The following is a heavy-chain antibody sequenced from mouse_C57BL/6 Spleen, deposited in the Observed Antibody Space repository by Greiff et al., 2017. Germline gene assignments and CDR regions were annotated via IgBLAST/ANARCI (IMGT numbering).Heavy chain of an antibody. CDR2: INPNNGGT. CDR1: GYTFTDYY. V-gene: IGHV1-26*01. Sequence: VQLQQSGPELVKPGASVKISCKASGYTFTDYYMNWVKQSHGKSLEWIGDINPNNGGTSYNQKFKGKATLTVDKSSSTAYMELRSLTSEDSAVYYCARKSGYGSSYWFAYWGQGTLVTVSA. J-gene: IGHJ3*01. CDR3: ARKSGYGSSYWFAY. D-gene: IGHD1-1*01.